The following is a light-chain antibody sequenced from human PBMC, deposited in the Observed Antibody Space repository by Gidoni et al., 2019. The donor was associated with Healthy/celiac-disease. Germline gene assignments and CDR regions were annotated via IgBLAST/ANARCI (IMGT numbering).Light chain of an antibody. V-gene: IGKV3-20*01. CDR1: QSVSSSY. J-gene: IGKJ1*01. CDR3: QQYGISVT. CDR2: GAS. Sequence: EIVLTQSPGTLSLSPGERATLSCRASQSVSSSYLAWYQQKPGQAPSLLIYGASSRATGIPDRFSGSGSGTDFTLTISRLEPEDFAVYYCQQYGISVTFGQGTKVEIK.